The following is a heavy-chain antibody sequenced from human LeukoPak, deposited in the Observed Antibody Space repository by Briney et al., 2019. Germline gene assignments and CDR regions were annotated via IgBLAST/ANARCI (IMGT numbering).Heavy chain of an antibody. V-gene: IGHV5-51*01. D-gene: IGHD1-26*01. CDR3: ARQDGGSYQYYFDY. J-gene: IGHJ4*02. CDR1: GYSFPSYW. Sequence: GESLKISCKGSGYSFPSYWIGWVRQMPGKGLEWMGIIYPGDSDTRYNPSFQGQVTISADKSINTAYLQWCTLKASDTAMYYCARQDGGSYQYYFDYWGQGTLVTVSS. CDR2: IYPGDSDT.